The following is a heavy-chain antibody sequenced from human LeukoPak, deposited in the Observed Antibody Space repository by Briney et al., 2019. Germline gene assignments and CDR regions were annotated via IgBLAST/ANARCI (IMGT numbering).Heavy chain of an antibody. CDR3: ARFPDGDIVVVPAAILVDY. J-gene: IGHJ4*02. D-gene: IGHD2-2*02. CDR2: ISPNSGGT. V-gene: IGHV1-2*02. Sequence: ASVKVSCKASGYTFTGYYMHWVRQAPGQGLEWMGWISPNSGGTNYAQKFQGRVTMTRDTSISTAYMELSRLRSDDTAVYYCARFPDGDIVVVPAAILVDYWGQGTLVTVSS. CDR1: GYTFTGYY.